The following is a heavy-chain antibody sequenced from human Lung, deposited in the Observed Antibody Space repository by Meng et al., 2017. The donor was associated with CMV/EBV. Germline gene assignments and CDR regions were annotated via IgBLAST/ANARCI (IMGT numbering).Heavy chain of an antibody. CDR2: IIPIFGTA. CDR3: ARYRGTIFGVDVDY. CDR1: GGTFSSYA. D-gene: IGHD3-3*01. Sequence: SXXVSXKASGGTFSSYAISWVRQAPGQGLEWMGGIIPIFGTANYAQKFQGRVTITTDESTSTAYMELSSLRSEDTAVYYCARYRGTIFGVDVDYWGQGTLVTVSS. J-gene: IGHJ4*02. V-gene: IGHV1-69*05.